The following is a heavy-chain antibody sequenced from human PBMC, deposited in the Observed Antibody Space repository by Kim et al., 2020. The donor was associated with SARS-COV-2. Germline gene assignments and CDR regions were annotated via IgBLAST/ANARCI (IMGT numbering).Heavy chain of an antibody. Sequence: SETLSLTCTVSGGSISSYYWSWIRQPPGKGLEWIGYIYYSGSTNYNPSLKSRVNISVDTSKNHFSLKLSSVTAADTAVYYCARVQDIVVVPAAIPDWFDPWGQGTLVTVSS. CDR3: ARVQDIVVVPAAIPDWFDP. CDR1: GGSISSYY. D-gene: IGHD2-2*01. J-gene: IGHJ5*02. V-gene: IGHV4-59*13. CDR2: IYYSGST.